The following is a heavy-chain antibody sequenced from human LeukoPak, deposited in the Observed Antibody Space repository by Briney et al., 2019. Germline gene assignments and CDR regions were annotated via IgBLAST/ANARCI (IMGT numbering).Heavy chain of an antibody. CDR1: GFTFSSYE. D-gene: IGHD3-10*01. V-gene: IGHV3-48*03. Sequence: GGSLRLSCAASGFTFSSYEMNWVRQAPGKGLEWVSYISSSGSTIYYADSVKGRFAISRDNAKNSLYLQMNSLRAEDTAVYYCARAEVGSGTLLRVAFDYWGQGTLVTVSS. J-gene: IGHJ4*02. CDR3: ARAEVGSGTLLRVAFDY. CDR2: ISSSGSTI.